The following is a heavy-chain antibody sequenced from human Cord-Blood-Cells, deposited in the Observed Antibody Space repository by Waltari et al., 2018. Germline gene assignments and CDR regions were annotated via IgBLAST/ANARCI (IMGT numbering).Heavy chain of an antibody. J-gene: IGHJ6*03. CDR3: ARDSIEYQLLSAYYYYYYMDV. CDR2: IYHSGST. V-gene: IGHV4-38-2*02. CDR1: GYSISSGSY. D-gene: IGHD2-2*01. Sequence: QVQLQESGPGLVKPSETLSLTCTVSGYSISSGSYWGWIRQPPGKGLAWIGSIYHSGSTYYNPSLKSRVTISVDTSKNQFSLKLSSVTAADTAVYYCARDSIEYQLLSAYYYYYYMDVWGKGTTVTVSS.